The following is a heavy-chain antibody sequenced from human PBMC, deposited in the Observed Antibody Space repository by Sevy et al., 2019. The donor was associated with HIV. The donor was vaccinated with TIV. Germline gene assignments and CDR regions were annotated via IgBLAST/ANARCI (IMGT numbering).Heavy chain of an antibody. CDR2: ISGIGGSI. Sequence: GGSLRLSCAASGFTFTSYAMSWVRQAPGKGLEWVSAISGIGGSIYYADSVKGRFTISRDNSKNTLYLQMNSLRAEDTAVYYCAKDGCPDGYYYYNMDVWGQGTTVTVSS. CDR1: GFTFTSYA. J-gene: IGHJ6*02. V-gene: IGHV3-23*01. CDR3: AKDGCPDGYYYYNMDV.